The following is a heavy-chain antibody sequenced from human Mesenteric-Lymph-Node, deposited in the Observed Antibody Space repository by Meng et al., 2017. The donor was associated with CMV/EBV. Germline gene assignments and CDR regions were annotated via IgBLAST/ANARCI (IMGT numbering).Heavy chain of an antibody. Sequence: SGGSISSSNYYWGWIRQPPGKGLEWIGSISYSGSTYYNPSLKSRVTISVDASKNQFSLKLHSVTAADAAMFYCASRTNDYGDYVGLDYWGQGTLVTVSS. V-gene: IGHV4-39*01. CDR2: ISYSGST. D-gene: IGHD4-17*01. J-gene: IGHJ4*02. CDR3: ASRTNDYGDYVGLDY. CDR1: GGSISSSNYY.